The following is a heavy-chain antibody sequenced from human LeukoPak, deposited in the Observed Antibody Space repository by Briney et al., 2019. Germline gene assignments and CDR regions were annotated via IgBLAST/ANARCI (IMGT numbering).Heavy chain of an antibody. V-gene: IGHV3-30-3*01. CDR1: GFTFSRYA. D-gene: IGHD3-3*01. CDR3: ARDGGYDFWSGYYQDY. J-gene: IGHJ4*01. Sequence: GRSLRLSCATSGFTFSRYAMHWVRQAPGKGLEWVALISYDANIGSNKYYADSVKGRFTISRDNSKNTLYLQMNSLRAEDTAVYYCARDGGYDFWSGYYQDYWGQGNPGHRLL. CDR2: ISYDANIGSNK.